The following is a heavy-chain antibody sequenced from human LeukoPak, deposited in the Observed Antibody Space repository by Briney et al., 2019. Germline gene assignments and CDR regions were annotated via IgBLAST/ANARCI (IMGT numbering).Heavy chain of an antibody. CDR3: ARSPAAGTLDY. CDR2: ISFSGTYT. Sequence: GGSLRLSCAVSGFTFSDYYMSWIRQAPGKGLEWLSFISFSGTYTNYADSVKGRFIISRDNAENSLYLLMNSLGGEDTAVYYCARSPAAGTLDYWGQGTVVTVSS. CDR1: GFTFSDYY. J-gene: IGHJ4*01. V-gene: IGHV3-11*06. D-gene: IGHD6-13*01.